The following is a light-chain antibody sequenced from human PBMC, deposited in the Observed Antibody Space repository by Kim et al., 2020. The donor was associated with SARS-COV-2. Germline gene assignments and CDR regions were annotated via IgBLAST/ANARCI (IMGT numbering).Light chain of an antibody. CDR1: NLGQKY. CDR2: QDF. J-gene: IGLJ2*01. CDR3: QAWDGSTVV. V-gene: IGLV3-1*01. Sequence: SYELTQPPSVSVTPGQTASIRCSGDNLGQKYASWYQQKPGQSPILVLYQDFKRPSGIPERFSGSNSGNTATLTIIETQTMDEADYYCQAWDGSTVVFGGGTQLTVL.